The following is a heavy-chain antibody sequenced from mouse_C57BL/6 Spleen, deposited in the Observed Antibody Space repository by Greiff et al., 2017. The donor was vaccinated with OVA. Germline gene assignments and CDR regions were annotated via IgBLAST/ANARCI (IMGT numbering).Heavy chain of an antibody. Sequence: QVQLQQSGPGLVQPSQSLSITCTVSGFSLTSYGVHWVRQSPGKGLEWLGVIWSGGSTDYNAAFISRLSISKDNSKSQVFFKMNSLQADDTAIDYCARNGLLKGMYFDYWGQGTTLTVSS. J-gene: IGHJ2*01. CDR3: ARNGLLKGMYFDY. D-gene: IGHD2-3*01. CDR2: IWSGGST. CDR1: GFSLTSYG. V-gene: IGHV2-2*01.